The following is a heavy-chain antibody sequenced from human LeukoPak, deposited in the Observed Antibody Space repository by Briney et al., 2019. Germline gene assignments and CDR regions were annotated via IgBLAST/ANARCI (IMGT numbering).Heavy chain of an antibody. CDR3: AREYGSGSYYYDY. J-gene: IGHJ4*02. D-gene: IGHD3-10*01. CDR2: VSGSGGST. V-gene: IGHV3-23*01. CDR1: GFTFSSYA. Sequence: GGSLRLSCAASGFTFSSYAMTGVRQAPGKGLQWVSAVSGSGGSTYYADSVKGRFTISRDNSKNTLYLQMNTLRAEDTAVYYCAREYGSGSYYYDYWGQGTLVTVSS.